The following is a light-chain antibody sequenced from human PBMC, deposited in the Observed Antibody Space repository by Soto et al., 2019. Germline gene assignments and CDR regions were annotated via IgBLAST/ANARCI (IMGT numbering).Light chain of an antibody. Sequence: EIVLSQSPDTLSLSAGERATLSCRSSQSVSNNYQAWYQQRSGQAPRLLIYGASVRATGIPDRFIGSGSGTDFTLTISRLDPEDFAVFYCQQYGSSPLTFGPGTKVDIK. CDR2: GAS. V-gene: IGKV3-20*01. CDR3: QQYGSSPLT. J-gene: IGKJ3*01. CDR1: QSVSNNY.